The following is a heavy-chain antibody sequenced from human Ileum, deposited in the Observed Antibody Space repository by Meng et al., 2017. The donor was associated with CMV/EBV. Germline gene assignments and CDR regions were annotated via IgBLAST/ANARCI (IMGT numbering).Heavy chain of an antibody. D-gene: IGHD6-13*01. CDR2: ISSSSSYI. CDR1: GFTFSSYS. Sequence: GGSLRLSCAASGFTFSSYSMNWVRQAPGKGLEWVSSISSSSSYIYYADSVKGRFTISRDNAKTSLYLQMNSLSAEETAVYYCARSIAAAAMRWFDPWGQGTLVTVSS. V-gene: IGHV3-21*01. J-gene: IGHJ5*02. CDR3: ARSIAAAAMRWFDP.